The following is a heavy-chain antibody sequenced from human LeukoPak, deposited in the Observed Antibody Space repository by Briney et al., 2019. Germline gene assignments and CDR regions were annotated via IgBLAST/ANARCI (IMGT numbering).Heavy chain of an antibody. CDR2: IYYSGST. Sequence: SETLSLTCTVSGGSISSSSYYWGWIRQPPGKGLGWIGSIYYSGSTYYNPSLKSRVTISVDTSKNQFSLKLSSVTAADTAVYYCARPYDSSGYPFWGQGTLVTVSS. CDR1: GGSISSSSYY. V-gene: IGHV4-39*01. CDR3: ARPYDSSGYPF. D-gene: IGHD3-22*01. J-gene: IGHJ4*02.